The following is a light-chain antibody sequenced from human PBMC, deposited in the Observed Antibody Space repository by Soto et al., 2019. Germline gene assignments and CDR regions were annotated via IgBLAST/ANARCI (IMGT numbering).Light chain of an antibody. V-gene: IGLV2-14*03. CDR3: NSYRSSNNLEGV. CDR1: SSDVGGYYR. J-gene: IGLJ3*02. CDR2: DVS. Sequence: QSVLIQPASVSGSRGQSITISCTGASSDVGGYYRVSWYQHHPGKAPRLMIFDVSKRPSGVSSRFSGSKSGNTASLTISGLQAEDEATYYCNSYRSSNNLEGVFGGGTKLTVL.